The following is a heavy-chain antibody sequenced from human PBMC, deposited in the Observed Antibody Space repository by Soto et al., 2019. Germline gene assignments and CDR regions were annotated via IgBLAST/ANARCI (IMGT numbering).Heavy chain of an antibody. J-gene: IGHJ3*02. D-gene: IGHD6-13*01. CDR2: ISSDGSNK. Sequence: QVQLVESGGGVVQPGRSLRLSCAASVFIFSRYDMHWLREAPGKGLEWVAVISSDGSNKYYADSVKSRFTISRDNSKNTLYLQMNSLRPEDTAMYDCAKVASSWFEGAFDIWGQGTRVTVSS. CDR3: AKVASSWFEGAFDI. V-gene: IGHV3-30*18. CDR1: VFIFSRYD.